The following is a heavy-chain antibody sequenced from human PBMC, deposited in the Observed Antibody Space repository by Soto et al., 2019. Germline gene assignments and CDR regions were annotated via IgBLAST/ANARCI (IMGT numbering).Heavy chain of an antibody. CDR3: ATLDPRRYFDY. Sequence: PSETLSLTCTVSGGSVTSGSYYWSWIRQPPGKGLEWIGYIYYSGSTIYNPSLKSRLTMSVDTSNNQFSLWLTSATAADTAVYYCATLDPRRYFDYWGQGSLVTVSS. D-gene: IGHD3-3*02. J-gene: IGHJ4*02. CDR1: GGSVTSGSYY. CDR2: IYYSGST. V-gene: IGHV4-61*01.